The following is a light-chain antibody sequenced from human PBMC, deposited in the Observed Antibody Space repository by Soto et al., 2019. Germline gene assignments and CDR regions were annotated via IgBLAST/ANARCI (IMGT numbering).Light chain of an antibody. CDR3: RQRQSWPRT. CDR2: LTS. Sequence: EIGLTQSPATSSSFPGDRVTLSCRASQAVNTRLAWYQHKPGQAPRLLIYLTSNRAAGIPARFSGSGSETDLALAISDVEPEDFAVYHCRQRQSWPRTFGQGTKVDIK. V-gene: IGKV3-11*01. CDR1: QAVNTR. J-gene: IGKJ1*01.